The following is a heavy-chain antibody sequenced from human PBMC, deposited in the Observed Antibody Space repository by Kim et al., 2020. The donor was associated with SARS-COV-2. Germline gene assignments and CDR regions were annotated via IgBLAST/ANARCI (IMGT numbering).Heavy chain of an antibody. J-gene: IGHJ5*02. CDR1: GGSISSGGYY. CDR2: IYYSGST. D-gene: IGHD3-10*01. CDR3: AGDRGPSSGWFDP. Sequence: SETLSLTCTVSGGSISSGGYYWSWIRQHPGKGLEWIGYIYYSGSTYYNPSLKSRFTISVDTSKNQFSLKLSSVTAADTAVYYCAGDRGPSSGWFDPWGQGTLVTVSS. V-gene: IGHV4-31*03.